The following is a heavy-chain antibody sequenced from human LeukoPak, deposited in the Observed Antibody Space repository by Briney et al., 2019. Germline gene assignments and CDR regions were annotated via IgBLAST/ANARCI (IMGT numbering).Heavy chain of an antibody. Sequence: PSETLSLTCTVSGGSVSSGGYYWSWIRQHPGKGLEWIGYIYYSGSTYYNPSLKSRVTISVDTSKNQFSLKLSSVTAADTAVYYCARDHPINDFWSGYYYYYGMDVWGQGTTVTVSS. J-gene: IGHJ6*02. CDR1: GGSVSSGGYY. D-gene: IGHD3-3*01. CDR3: ARDHPINDFWSGYYYYYGMDV. CDR2: IYYSGST. V-gene: IGHV4-31*03.